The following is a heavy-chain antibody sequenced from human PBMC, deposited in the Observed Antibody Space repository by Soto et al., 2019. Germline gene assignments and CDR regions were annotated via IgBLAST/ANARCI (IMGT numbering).Heavy chain of an antibody. D-gene: IGHD3-3*01. V-gene: IGHV1-18*01. CDR1: GYTFTSYG. J-gene: IGHJ6*02. CDR2: ISAYNGNT. CDR3: ARGDQVTIFGVVIPTYGMDV. Sequence: QVQLVQSGAEVKKPGASVKVSCKASGYTFTSYGISWVRQAPGQGLEWMGWISAYNGNTNYAQKLQGRVTMTTDTSTSTAYMELRSLRSDGTAVYYCARGDQVTIFGVVIPTYGMDVWGQGTTVTVSS.